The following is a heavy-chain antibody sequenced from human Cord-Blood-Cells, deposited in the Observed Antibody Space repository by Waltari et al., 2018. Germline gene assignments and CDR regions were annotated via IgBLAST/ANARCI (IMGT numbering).Heavy chain of an antibody. CDR3: AREHIVVVTAIDY. CDR1: GFTFSSYW. CDR2: INSDGSST. D-gene: IGHD2-21*02. Sequence: EVQLVESGGGLVQPGGSLRLSCAAYGFTFSSYWMHWVRAAPGKGLVWVSRINSDGSSTSYADSVKGRFTISRDNAKNTLYLQMNSLRAEDTAVYYCAREHIVVVTAIDYWGQGTLVTVSS. J-gene: IGHJ4*02. V-gene: IGHV3-74*01.